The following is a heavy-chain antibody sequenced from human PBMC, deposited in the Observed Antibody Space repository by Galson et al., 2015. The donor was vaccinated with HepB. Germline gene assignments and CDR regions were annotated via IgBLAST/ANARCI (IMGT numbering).Heavy chain of an antibody. Sequence: SVKVSCKASGYTFITYGISWVRQAPGQGLEWMGWISPYNGNTNYAQKVQGRVTMTTDTSTSRAYMELRSLRSDDTAVYYCARDETYYYDSSGDYPRIFNYWGQGTLVTVSS. CDR3: ARDETYYYDSSGDYPRIFNY. V-gene: IGHV1-18*01. CDR1: GYTFITYG. D-gene: IGHD3-22*01. CDR2: ISPYNGNT. J-gene: IGHJ4*02.